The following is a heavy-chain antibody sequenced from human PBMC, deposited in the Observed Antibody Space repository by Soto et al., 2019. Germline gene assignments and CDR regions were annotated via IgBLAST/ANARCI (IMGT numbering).Heavy chain of an antibody. Sequence: SGPTLVNPTQTLTLTCTFSGFSLSTSGMCVSWIRQPPGKALEWLARIDWDDDKYYSTSLKTRLTISKDTSKNQVVLTMTNMDPVDTATYYCARILPNADTAMTGKRLGYYYYYMDVWGKGTTVTVSS. D-gene: IGHD5-18*01. CDR2: IDWDDDK. J-gene: IGHJ6*03. CDR1: GFSLSTSGMC. V-gene: IGHV2-70*11. CDR3: ARILPNADTAMTGKRLGYYYYYMDV.